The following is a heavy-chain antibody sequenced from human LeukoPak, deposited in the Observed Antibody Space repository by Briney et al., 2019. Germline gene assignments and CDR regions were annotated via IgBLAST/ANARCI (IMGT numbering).Heavy chain of an antibody. V-gene: IGHV3-30-3*01. CDR3: AKDHKSGCYDY. CDR2: ISYDGSNK. Sequence: GGSLRLSCAASGFTFSSYAMHWVRQAPGKGLEWVAVISYDGSNKYYADSVKGRFTISRDNAKNSLYLHMNSLRAEDTAVYYCAKDHKSGCYDYWGLGTLVTVSS. D-gene: IGHD6-19*01. J-gene: IGHJ4*02. CDR1: GFTFSSYA.